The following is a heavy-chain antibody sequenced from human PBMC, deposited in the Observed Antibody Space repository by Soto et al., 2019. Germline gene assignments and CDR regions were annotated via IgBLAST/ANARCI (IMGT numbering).Heavy chain of an antibody. CDR1: GTSISGFY. V-gene: IGHV4-4*07. CDR2: IYATGTT. D-gene: IGHD1-1*01. Sequence: SETLSLTCTVSGTSISGFYWIWIRKSAGKGLEWIGRIYATGTTDYNPSLKSRVMMSVDTSKKQFSLKLRSVTAADTAVYYCVRDGTKTLRDWFDPWGQGISVTVSS. CDR3: VRDGTKTLRDWFDP. J-gene: IGHJ5*02.